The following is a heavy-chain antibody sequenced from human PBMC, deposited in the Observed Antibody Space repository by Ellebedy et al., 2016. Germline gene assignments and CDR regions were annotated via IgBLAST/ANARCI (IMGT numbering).Heavy chain of an antibody. Sequence: SETLSLXXTVSGGSISSSSYYWGWIRQPPGKGLEWIGSIYYSGSTYYNPSLKSRVTISVDTSKNQLSLKLSSVTAADTAVYYCARLGGFGSGSFPYWGQGTLVTVSS. J-gene: IGHJ4*02. CDR2: IYYSGST. D-gene: IGHD3-10*01. CDR3: ARLGGFGSGSFPY. CDR1: GGSISSSSYY. V-gene: IGHV4-39*07.